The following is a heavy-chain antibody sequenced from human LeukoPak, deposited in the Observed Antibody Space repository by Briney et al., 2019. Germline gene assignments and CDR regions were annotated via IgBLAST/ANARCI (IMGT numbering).Heavy chain of an antibody. J-gene: IGHJ6*02. CDR1: GFTVSSNY. D-gene: IGHD6-13*01. CDR2: IYSGGST. CDR3: ARGQSSSLYYYGMDV. V-gene: IGHV3-53*01. Sequence: GGSLRLSCAASGFTVSSNYMSWVRQAPGKGLEWVSVIYSGGSTYYADSVKGRFTISRDNSKNTLYLQMNSLRAEDTAVYYCARGQSSSLYYYGMDVWGQGTTVTVSS.